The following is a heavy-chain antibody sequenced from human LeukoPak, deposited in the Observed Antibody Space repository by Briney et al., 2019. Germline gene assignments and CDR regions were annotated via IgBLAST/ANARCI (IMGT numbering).Heavy chain of an antibody. Sequence: GASVNVSCKASGGTFSSYAISWVRQAPGQGLEWMGGIIPIFGTANYAQKFQGRVTITTDESTSTAYMELSSLRSEDTAVYYCATLDILTGYPDWGQGTLVTVSS. J-gene: IGHJ4*02. CDR2: IIPIFGTA. CDR3: ATLDILTGYPD. CDR1: GGTFSSYA. D-gene: IGHD3-9*01. V-gene: IGHV1-69*05.